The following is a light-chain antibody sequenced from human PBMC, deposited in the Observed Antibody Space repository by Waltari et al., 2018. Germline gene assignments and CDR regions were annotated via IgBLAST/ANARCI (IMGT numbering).Light chain of an antibody. CDR2: DVS. V-gene: IGLV2-14*01. J-gene: IGLJ3*02. CDR3: SSFTNSGSWV. CDR1: STDVGAYNY. Sequence: QSALPQPASVSGSPGQSITVSCTGTSTDVGAYNYVCWYQQRPGKAPKLMISDVSNRLSGFSDRFSGSKSGNTASLTISGLQAEDEADYYCSSFTNSGSWVFGGGTKVTVL.